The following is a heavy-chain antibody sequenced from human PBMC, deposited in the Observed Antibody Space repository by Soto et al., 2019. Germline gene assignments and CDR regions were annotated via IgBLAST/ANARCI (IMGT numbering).Heavy chain of an antibody. CDR1: GGTFGIYA. J-gene: IGHJ6*02. Sequence: QVQLVQSGAEVKKPGSSVKVSCKASGGTFGIYAITWVRQAPGQGLEWMGGIIAFSDIVNYTQKLQGRVTITADESTNTAYMVLSGLSSEHTAVYYCARSLYSSSWYHSGNSYYYYGMDVWGQGTTVTVSS. CDR2: IIAFSDIV. V-gene: IGHV1-69*12. D-gene: IGHD6-13*01. CDR3: ARSLYSSSWYHSGNSYYYYGMDV.